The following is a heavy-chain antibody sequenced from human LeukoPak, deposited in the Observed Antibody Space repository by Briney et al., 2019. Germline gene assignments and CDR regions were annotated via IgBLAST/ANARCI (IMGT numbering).Heavy chain of an antibody. CDR2: ISGSGGST. V-gene: IGHV3-23*01. CDR3: AKDQGSGSYWEGAFDI. J-gene: IGHJ3*02. D-gene: IGHD1-26*01. Sequence: GGSLRSCCAASGFTFCSHAMSWVRQAPGKGVERGSAISGSGGSTYYADSVKGRFTISRDNSKNTLYLQMNSLRAEDTAVYYCAKDQGSGSYWEGAFDIWGQGTMVTVSS. CDR1: GFTFCSHA.